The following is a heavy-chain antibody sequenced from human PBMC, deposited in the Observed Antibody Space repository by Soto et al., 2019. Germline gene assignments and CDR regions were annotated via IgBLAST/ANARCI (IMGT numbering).Heavy chain of an antibody. J-gene: IGHJ6*04. D-gene: IGHD2-15*01. V-gene: IGHV4-39*01. CDR3: ERQAVGYCSGGSCYYGMDV. Sequence: SATVYRTCTVSGGSSSSSSYYWGWFRLPPWKWLEWIGSIYYSGSTYYNPSLKSRVTISVETYKKQFSLKLRSVTAADTAVYYCERQAVGYCSGGSCYYGMDVWGKGTTVPVS. CDR1: GGSSSSSSYY. CDR2: IYYSGST.